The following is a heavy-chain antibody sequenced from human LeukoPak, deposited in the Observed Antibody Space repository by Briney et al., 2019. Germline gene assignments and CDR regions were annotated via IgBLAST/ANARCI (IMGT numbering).Heavy chain of an antibody. Sequence: ASVKVSCKSYGYTFTSYFMHWVRQAPGQGLEWMGIINPSGGSTNYAQKFQGRVSMTRDTSTSTVYMELSRLRSEDTAVYYCARGDHVRIYAESAFDIWGQGTKVTVSS. CDR3: ARGDHVRIYAESAFDI. D-gene: IGHD3-3*01. J-gene: IGHJ3*02. V-gene: IGHV1-46*01. CDR2: INPSGGST. CDR1: GYTFTSYF.